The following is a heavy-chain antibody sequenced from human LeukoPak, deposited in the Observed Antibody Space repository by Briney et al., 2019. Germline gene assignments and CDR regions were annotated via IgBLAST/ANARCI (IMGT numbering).Heavy chain of an antibody. V-gene: IGHV3-30-3*01. J-gene: IGHJ4*02. CDR2: ISYDGSNK. D-gene: IGHD2-21*01. CDR1: GFTFSSYA. Sequence: GSLRLSCAASGFTFSSYAMHWVRQAPGKGLEWVAVISYDGSNKYYADSVKGRFTISRDNSKNTLYLQMNSLRAEDTAVYYCARGGDPDYYFDYWGQGTLVTVSS. CDR3: ARGGDPDYYFDY.